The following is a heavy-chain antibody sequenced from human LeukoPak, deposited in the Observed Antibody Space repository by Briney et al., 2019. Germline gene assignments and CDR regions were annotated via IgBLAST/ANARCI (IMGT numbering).Heavy chain of an antibody. V-gene: IGHV3-23*01. CDR2: ISGSGGST. CDR1: GFTFSSYG. Sequence: GGSLRLSCAASGFTFSSYGMSWVRQAPGKGLEWVSAISGSGGSTYYADSGKGRFTISRDNSKNTLYLQMNSLRAEDTAVYYCARLPEAFDIWGQGTMVTVSS. D-gene: IGHD3-16*01. J-gene: IGHJ3*02. CDR3: ARLPEAFDI.